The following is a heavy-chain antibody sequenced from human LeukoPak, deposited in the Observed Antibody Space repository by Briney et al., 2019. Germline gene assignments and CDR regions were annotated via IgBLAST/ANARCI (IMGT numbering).Heavy chain of an antibody. V-gene: IGHV1-46*01. CDR2: INPSGSST. J-gene: IGHJ5*02. Sequence: ASVKVSCKASGYTFTSYYMNWVRQAPGQGLKWMGIINPSGSSTSYAQKFQGRVTMTRDTSTSTVYMELSSLTSEDTAVYYCARAPQQWLVSNWFDPWGQGTLVTVSS. D-gene: IGHD6-19*01. CDR3: ARAPQQWLVSNWFDP. CDR1: GYTFTSYY.